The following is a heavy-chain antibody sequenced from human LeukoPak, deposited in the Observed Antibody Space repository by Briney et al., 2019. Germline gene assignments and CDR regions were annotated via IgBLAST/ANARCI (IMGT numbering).Heavy chain of an antibody. CDR2: IIPILGIA. Sequence: SVKVSCKASGGTFSSYAISWVRQAPGQGLEWMGRIIPILGIANYAQKFQGRVTITTDESTSTAYMELSSLRSEDTAVYYCARDRGIVVVPAATEGDAFDIWGQGTMVTVSS. D-gene: IGHD2-2*01. CDR3: ARDRGIVVVPAATEGDAFDI. J-gene: IGHJ3*02. V-gene: IGHV1-69*04. CDR1: GGTFSSYA.